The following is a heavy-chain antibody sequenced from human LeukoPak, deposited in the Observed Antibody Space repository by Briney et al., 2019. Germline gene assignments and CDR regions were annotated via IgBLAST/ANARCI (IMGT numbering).Heavy chain of an antibody. J-gene: IGHJ4*02. Sequence: KMSGPTLVNPTQTLTLTCTFSGFSLSTSGVGVGWIRQPPGKALEWLALIYWDDDKRYSPSLKKRLTISKDTSKNQVVLKVTNMDPVDTATYYCARLTTVTTAFESWGQGILVSVSS. V-gene: IGHV2-5*02. CDR3: ARLTTVTTAFES. CDR1: GFSLSTSGVG. D-gene: IGHD4-17*01. CDR2: IYWDDDK.